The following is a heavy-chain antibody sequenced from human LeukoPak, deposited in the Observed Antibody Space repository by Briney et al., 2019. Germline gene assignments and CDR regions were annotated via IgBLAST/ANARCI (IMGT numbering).Heavy chain of an antibody. D-gene: IGHD1-26*01. CDR2: IYYSGST. CDR1: GGSISSSSYY. V-gene: IGHV4-39*01. CDR3: ARHTTPIPGGYFDY. Sequence: SETLSLTCTVSGGSISSSSYYWGWLRQPPGKGLECIGSIYYSGSTYYNPSLKSRVTISVDTSKNQFSLKLSSVTAADTAVYYCARHTTPIPGGYFDYWGQGTMVTVYS. J-gene: IGHJ4*02.